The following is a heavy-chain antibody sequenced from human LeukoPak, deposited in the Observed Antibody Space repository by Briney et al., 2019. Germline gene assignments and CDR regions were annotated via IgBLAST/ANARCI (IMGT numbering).Heavy chain of an antibody. J-gene: IGHJ6*03. Sequence: GGSLRLSCAASGFTFSRYSMNWVRQAPGKGLEWVSSISISSSYIYYADSVKGRFTMSRDNAKNSLYLQVNSLRAEDTAVYYCARGGGTTYIWYYYYYMDVWGKGTTVTVSS. CDR2: ISISSSYI. CDR1: GFTFSRYS. D-gene: IGHD1-1*01. CDR3: ARGGGTTYIWYYYYYMDV. V-gene: IGHV3-21*01.